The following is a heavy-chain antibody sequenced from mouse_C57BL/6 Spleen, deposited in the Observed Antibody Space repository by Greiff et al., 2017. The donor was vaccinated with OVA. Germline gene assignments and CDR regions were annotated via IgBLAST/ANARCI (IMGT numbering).Heavy chain of an antibody. CDR3: ARSGTTVVAPGY. Sequence: EVQLQQSGPELVKPGASVKMSCKASGYTFTDYNMHWVKQSHGKSLEWIGYINPNNGGTSYNQKFKGKATLTVNKSSSTAYMELRSLTSEDSAVYYCARSGTTVVAPGYWGQGTTLTVSS. CDR2: INPNNGGT. J-gene: IGHJ2*01. CDR1: GYTFTDYN. D-gene: IGHD1-1*01. V-gene: IGHV1-22*01.